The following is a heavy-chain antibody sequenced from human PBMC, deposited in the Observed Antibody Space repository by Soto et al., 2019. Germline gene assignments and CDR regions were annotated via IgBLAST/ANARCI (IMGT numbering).Heavy chain of an antibody. D-gene: IGHD3-3*01. CDR1: GYTFTSYD. J-gene: IGHJ6*02. CDR2: MNPNSDNT. Sequence: ASVKVSCKXSGYTFTSYDVNWVRQATGQGLEWMGWMNPNSDNTGYAQKFQGRVTMTRNTSISTAYMELSSLRSEDTAVYYCARYYDFWSGYTPLGYYYYGMDVWGQGTTVTVSS. CDR3: ARYYDFWSGYTPLGYYYYGMDV. V-gene: IGHV1-8*01.